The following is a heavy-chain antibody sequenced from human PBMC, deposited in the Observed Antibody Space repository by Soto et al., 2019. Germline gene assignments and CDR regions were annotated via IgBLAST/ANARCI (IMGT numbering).Heavy chain of an antibody. CDR1: GDSISSNNSY. D-gene: IGHD5-18*01. CDR3: ARGRGYSYGLDP. CDR2: ISYSGTT. J-gene: IGHJ5*02. Sequence: SETLSLTSTVSGDSISSNNSYRSCFRQPPGEGLEWIGFISYSGTTSYSPSLKSRVAISLDTSKNQFSLSLSSVTAADTAVYYCARGRGYSYGLDPWGQGTLVTVS. V-gene: IGHV4-30-4*01.